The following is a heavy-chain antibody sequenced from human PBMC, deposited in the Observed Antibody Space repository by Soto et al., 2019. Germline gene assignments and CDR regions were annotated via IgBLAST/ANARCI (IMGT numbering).Heavy chain of an antibody. Sequence: GGSLRLSCAASGFTFSSYAMNWVRQAPGKGLEWVSVISGSGGSTYYADSVKGRFTISRDNSKNTLYLQMNSLRAEDTAVYYCARFYYDSSGYLPSPYYYYYGMDVWGQGTTVTVSS. D-gene: IGHD3-22*01. CDR2: ISGSGGST. V-gene: IGHV3-23*01. CDR1: GFTFSSYA. J-gene: IGHJ6*02. CDR3: ARFYYDSSGYLPSPYYYYYGMDV.